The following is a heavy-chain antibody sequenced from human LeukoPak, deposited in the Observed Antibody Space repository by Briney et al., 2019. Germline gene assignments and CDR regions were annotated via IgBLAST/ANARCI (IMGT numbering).Heavy chain of an antibody. V-gene: IGHV4-59*01. D-gene: IGHD3-10*01. CDR1: AGSITTYY. Sequence: TSETLSLTCTGPAGSITTYYWTWIRQPPVQELHCFGYIYYSGSTNYNPSLKSRVTISVDTSKNQFSLKLTSVTAADTAVYYCARAELLWSPGIYYWGQGTLVTVSS. CDR3: ARAELLWSPGIYY. J-gene: IGHJ4*02. CDR2: IYYSGST.